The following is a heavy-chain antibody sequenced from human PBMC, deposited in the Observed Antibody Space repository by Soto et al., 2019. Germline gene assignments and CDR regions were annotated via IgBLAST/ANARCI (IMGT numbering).Heavy chain of an antibody. D-gene: IGHD3-3*01. Sequence: GGSLRLSCAASGFTFSSYAMHWVRQAPGKGLEWVAVITYDGSNKYYADSVKGRFTISRDNSKNTLYLQMNSLRAEDTSLYYCAKDFRPDGKYDLDYWGQGTRVTVSS. CDR1: GFTFSSYA. J-gene: IGHJ4*02. CDR2: ITYDGSNK. V-gene: IGHV3-30*04. CDR3: AKDFRPDGKYDLDY.